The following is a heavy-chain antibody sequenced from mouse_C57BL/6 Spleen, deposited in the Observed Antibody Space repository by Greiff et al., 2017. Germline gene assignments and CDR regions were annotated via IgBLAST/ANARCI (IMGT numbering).Heavy chain of an antibody. CDR2: IYPGSGST. V-gene: IGHV1-55*01. CDR1: GYTFTSYW. Sequence: VQLQQPGAELVKPGASVKMSCKASGYTFTSYWITWVKQRPGQGLEWIGDIYPGSGSTNYNEKFKSKATLTVDTSSSTAYMQLSSLTSEDSAVYYCASRVYGSSPWYFDVWGTGTTVTVSS. J-gene: IGHJ1*03. CDR3: ASRVYGSSPWYFDV. D-gene: IGHD1-1*01.